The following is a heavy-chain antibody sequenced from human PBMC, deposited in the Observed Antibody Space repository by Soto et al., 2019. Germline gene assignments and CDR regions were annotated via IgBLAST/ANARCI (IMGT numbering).Heavy chain of an antibody. CDR2: ISYDGSNK. J-gene: IGHJ4*02. Sequence: GGSLRLSCAATGFTFRSFAMHWVRQAPGKGLEWVAVISYDGSNKYYADSVKGRFTISRDNSKNTLYLQMNSLRAEDTAVYYCARDRSSSYFDYWGQGT. D-gene: IGHD6-13*01. CDR3: ARDRSSSYFDY. CDR1: GFTFRSFA. V-gene: IGHV3-30-3*01.